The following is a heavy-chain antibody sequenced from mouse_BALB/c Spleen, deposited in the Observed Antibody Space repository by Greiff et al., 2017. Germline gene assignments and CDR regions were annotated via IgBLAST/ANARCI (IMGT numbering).Heavy chain of an antibody. J-gene: IGHJ3*01. CDR1: GYSITSDYA. D-gene: IGHD2-14*01. V-gene: IGHV3-2*02. CDR2: ISYSGST. Sequence: EVQLQESGPGLVKPSQSLSLTCTVTGYSITSDYAWNWIRQFPGNKLEWMGYISYSGSTSYNPSLKSRISITRDTSKNQFFLQLNSVTTEDTATYYCAVIVRREFAYWGQGTLVTVSA. CDR3: AVIVRREFAY.